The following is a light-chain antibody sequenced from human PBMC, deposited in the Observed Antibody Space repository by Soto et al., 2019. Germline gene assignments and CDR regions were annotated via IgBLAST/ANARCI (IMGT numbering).Light chain of an antibody. J-gene: IGKJ1*01. CDR2: DAS. CDR3: QQYNNWPQT. V-gene: IGKV3-15*01. Sequence: TIITQSADTLSVSLGERATLSCRASQSLRSSLAWYQQKPGQAPRLLIYDASTRATGIPARFSGSGSGTDFTLTISGLQSEDFAVYYCQQYNNWPQTFGQGTKVDIK. CDR1: QSLRSS.